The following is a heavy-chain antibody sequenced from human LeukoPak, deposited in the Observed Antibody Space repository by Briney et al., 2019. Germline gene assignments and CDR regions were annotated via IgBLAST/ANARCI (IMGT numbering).Heavy chain of an antibody. J-gene: IGHJ4*02. CDR3: ARDRLDPYDSSGYYYYFDY. Sequence: SEALSLTCTVSGGSISSYYWSWIRQPPGKGLEWIGYIYCTGSTHYNPSLKSRVTISVDTSKNQFSLKLSSVTAADTAVYYCARDRLDPYDSSGYYYYFDYWGQGTLVTVSS. CDR1: GGSISSYY. CDR2: IYCTGST. V-gene: IGHV4-59*01. D-gene: IGHD3-22*01.